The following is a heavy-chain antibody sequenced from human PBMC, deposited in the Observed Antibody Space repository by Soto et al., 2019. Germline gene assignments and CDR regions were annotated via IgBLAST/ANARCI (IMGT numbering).Heavy chain of an antibody. CDR2: INQDGSGK. CDR3: ARVPLVTSRYYFDF. Sequence: EVQLVESGGGLVQPGVSLRLSCVASGFTFSSYWMSWVRQSPEKGLEWVANINQDGSGKYHVGSVKGRFTISRDNAKNSLYLQMDSLRDEDTAVYYCARVPLVTSRYYFDFWGQGSLVTVSS. J-gene: IGHJ4*02. D-gene: IGHD2-2*01. CDR1: GFTFSSYW. V-gene: IGHV3-7*01.